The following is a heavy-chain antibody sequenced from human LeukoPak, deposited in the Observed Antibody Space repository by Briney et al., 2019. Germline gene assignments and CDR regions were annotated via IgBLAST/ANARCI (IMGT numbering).Heavy chain of an antibody. V-gene: IGHV1-8*01. J-gene: IGHJ4*02. CDR1: GYTFTSYD. D-gene: IGHD3-22*01. Sequence: ASVKVSCKASGYTFTSYDINWVRLATGQGLEWMGWMNPNSGNTGYAQKFQGRVTMTRNTSISTAYMELSSLRSEDTAVYYCAKDAPLFKNYDSSGFDYWGQGTLVTVSS. CDR3: AKDAPLFKNYDSSGFDY. CDR2: MNPNSGNT.